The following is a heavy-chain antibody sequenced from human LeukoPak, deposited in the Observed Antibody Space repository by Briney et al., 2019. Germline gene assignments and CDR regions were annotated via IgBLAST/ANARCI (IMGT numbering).Heavy chain of an antibody. D-gene: IGHD3-22*01. CDR2: IYYSGST. CDR1: GGSISSSSYY. CDR3: ARLGDSDSSGYYHFFDY. J-gene: IGHJ4*02. V-gene: IGHV4-39*01. Sequence: TSSETLSLTCTVSGGSISSSSYYWGWIRQPPGKGLEWIGSIYYSGSTYYNPSLKSRVTISVDTSKNQFSLKLSSVTAADTAVYYCARLGDSDSSGYYHFFDYWGQGTLVTVSS.